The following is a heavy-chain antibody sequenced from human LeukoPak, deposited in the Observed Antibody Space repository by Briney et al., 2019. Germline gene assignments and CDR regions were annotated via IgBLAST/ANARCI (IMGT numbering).Heavy chain of an antibody. D-gene: IGHD6-13*01. Sequence: SETLSLTCAVYGGSFSGYYWSWIRQPPGKGLEWIGSIYYSGSTYYNPSLKSRVTISVDTSKNQFSLKLSSVTAADTAVYYCARMGGAAAGYFDYWGQGTLVTVSS. CDR1: GGSFSGYY. CDR2: IYYSGST. V-gene: IGHV4-34*01. CDR3: ARMGGAAAGYFDY. J-gene: IGHJ4*02.